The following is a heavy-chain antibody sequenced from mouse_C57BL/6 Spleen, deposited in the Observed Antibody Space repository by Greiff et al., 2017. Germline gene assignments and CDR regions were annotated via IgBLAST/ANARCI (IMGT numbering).Heavy chain of an antibody. CDR2: IDPSDSET. CDR1: GYTFTSYW. CDR3: AREGTTVVATDWYFDD. D-gene: IGHD1-1*01. J-gene: IGHJ1*03. Sequence: QVQLQQPGAELVRPGSSVKLSCKASGYTFTSYWMHWVKQRPIQGLEWIGNIDPSDSETHYNQKFKDKATLTVDKSSSTAYMQLSSLTSEDSAVYYCAREGTTVVATDWYFDDWGTGTTGTVSS. V-gene: IGHV1-52*01.